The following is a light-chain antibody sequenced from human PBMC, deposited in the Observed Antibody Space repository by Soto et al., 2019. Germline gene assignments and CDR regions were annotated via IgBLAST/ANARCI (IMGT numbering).Light chain of an antibody. CDR1: QSIVTY. CDR3: QQSYSTPPWT. Sequence: DIQMTQSPSSLSASVGDRVTITCRASQSIVTYLNWYLQKPGKAPKLLIYAASNLQSGVPSRFSGSGSGTDFTLTISILQPEDFATYFCQQSYSTPPWTFGQGTKVEIK. J-gene: IGKJ1*01. CDR2: AAS. V-gene: IGKV1-39*01.